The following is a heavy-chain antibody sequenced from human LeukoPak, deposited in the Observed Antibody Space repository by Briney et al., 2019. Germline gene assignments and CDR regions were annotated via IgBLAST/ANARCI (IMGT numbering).Heavy chain of an antibody. J-gene: IGHJ4*02. D-gene: IGHD3-22*01. CDR2: SNPNSGCT. CDR1: GYTFTGYY. V-gene: IGHV1-2*02. Sequence: ASVKVSCKASGYTFTGYYMHWVRQAPGQGLEWMVWSNPNSGCTNYAQKFQGRVTMTRDTSIRTAYIELSRLRSDDTAVYYCARPQADSSGYYYHYWGQGTLVTVSS. CDR3: ARPQADSSGYYYHY.